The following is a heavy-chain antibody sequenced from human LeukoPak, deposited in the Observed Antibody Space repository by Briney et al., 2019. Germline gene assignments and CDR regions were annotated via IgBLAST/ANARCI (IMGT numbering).Heavy chain of an antibody. J-gene: IGHJ4*02. D-gene: IGHD3-22*01. V-gene: IGHV3-53*01. CDR3: ARSWGGDYYDSSGYISDY. CDR1: GITVSTNY. CDR2: AFSDGRT. Sequence: GGSLRLSCAASGITVSTNYMSWVRQAPGKGLEWVSIAFSDGRTFYADSVKGRFTISRDSSKNTVFLQMNSLRAEDTAVYYCARSWGGDYYDSSGYISDYWGQGTLVTVSS.